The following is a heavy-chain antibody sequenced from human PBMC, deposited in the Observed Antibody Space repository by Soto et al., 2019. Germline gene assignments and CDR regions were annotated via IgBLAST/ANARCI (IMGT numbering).Heavy chain of an antibody. D-gene: IGHD2-2*01. V-gene: IGHV3-21*01. Sequence: EVQLVESGGGLVEPGGSLRLSCAGSGSTFSSYSMNWVRQAPGEGLELVSSISRSSSYIFYAYSVKGRFTISRDNAKNSLYLQMNSMRAEDTAVYYCVRGSSSSVTTYYFDYWGQGTLVTVSS. CDR3: VRGSSSSVTTYYFDY. CDR2: ISRSSSYI. CDR1: GSTFSSYS. J-gene: IGHJ4*02.